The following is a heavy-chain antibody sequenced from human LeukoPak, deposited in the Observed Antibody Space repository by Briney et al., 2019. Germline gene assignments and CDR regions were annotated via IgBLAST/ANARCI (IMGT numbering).Heavy chain of an antibody. Sequence: GASVKVSCKASGYTFTGYYMHWVRQAPGQGLEWMGWINPNSGGTNYAQKFQGRVTMTRDTSISTAYMELSSLRSEDTAVYYCATFGYYGSGSYWRHRDYWGQGTLVTVSS. CDR1: GYTFTGYY. CDR3: ATFGYYGSGSYWRHRDY. CDR2: INPNSGGT. V-gene: IGHV1-2*02. D-gene: IGHD3-10*01. J-gene: IGHJ4*02.